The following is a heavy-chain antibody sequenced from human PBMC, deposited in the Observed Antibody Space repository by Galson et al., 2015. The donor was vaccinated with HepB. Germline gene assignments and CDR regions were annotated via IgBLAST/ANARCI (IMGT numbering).Heavy chain of an antibody. CDR2: VTGGGEST. CDR1: GFRFTNYT. J-gene: IGHJ4*02. Sequence: SLRLSCAASGFRFTNYTMAWVRQVPGKGLEWGSAVTGGGESTYFADSVRGRFSISKDISQNTVHPQMNRLRVEEPAIYHCAKVAILGATPHYFDFLGRGTLVTVSS. CDR3: AKVAILGATPHYFDF. V-gene: IGHV3-23*01. D-gene: IGHD3-16*01.